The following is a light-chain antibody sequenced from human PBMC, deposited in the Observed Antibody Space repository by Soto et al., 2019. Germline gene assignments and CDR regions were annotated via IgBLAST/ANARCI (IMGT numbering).Light chain of an antibody. CDR1: SSNIGAGFE. V-gene: IGLV1-40*01. CDR3: QSYDNSLSGVV. CDR2: GNS. J-gene: IGLJ2*01. Sequence: QSVLTQPPSVSGAPGHRVTISCSGGSSNIGAGFEVHWYQQFPGRAPKLLILGNSNRPSGVSDRFSGSKSGTSASLAISGLQAEDEADYHCQSYDNSLSGVVFGGGTKLTVL.